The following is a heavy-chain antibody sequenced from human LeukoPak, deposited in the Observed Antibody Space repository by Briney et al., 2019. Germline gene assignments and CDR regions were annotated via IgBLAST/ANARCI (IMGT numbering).Heavy chain of an antibody. Sequence: ASVKVSCKASGYTFTGYYMHWVRQAPGQGLEWMGWINPNSGGTNYAQKFQGRVTMTRDTSISTAYVELSRLRSDDTAVYYCARSPGASPNWYFDLWGRGTLVTVSS. CDR2: INPNSGGT. J-gene: IGHJ2*01. D-gene: IGHD3-10*01. CDR1: GYTFTGYY. CDR3: ARSPGASPNWYFDL. V-gene: IGHV1-2*02.